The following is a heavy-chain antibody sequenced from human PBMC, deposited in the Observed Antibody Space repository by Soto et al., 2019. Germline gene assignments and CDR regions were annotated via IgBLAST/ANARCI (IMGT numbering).Heavy chain of an antibody. D-gene: IGHD2-15*01. CDR2: INAGNGNT. Sequence: QVQLVQSGAEVKKPGASVKVSCKASGYTFTSYAMQWVRQAPGQRLEWMGWINAGNGNTKYSQKFQGRVTITRDTTARTAYMELSGLRAEDTAVYYCARGPGGPDGPGDYWGQGTLVTVSS. J-gene: IGHJ4*02. CDR1: GYTFTSYA. V-gene: IGHV1-3*01. CDR3: ARGPGGPDGPGDY.